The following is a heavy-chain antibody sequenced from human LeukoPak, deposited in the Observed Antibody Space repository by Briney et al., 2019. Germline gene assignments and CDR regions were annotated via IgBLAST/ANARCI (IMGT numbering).Heavy chain of an antibody. D-gene: IGHD2-21*01. CDR1: GEYFSTYY. CDR3: ARPGLAYCGGDCYSSDGYYFDY. J-gene: IGHJ4*02. CDR2: INHSGST. Sequence: SETLSLTCAVYGEYFSTYYYSWIRQPPGKGLEWIGEINHSGSTNYNPTLKSRLTISVDMSKKQFFLRLSSVTAADTAMYYCARPGLAYCGGDCYSSDGYYFDYWGQGTLVTVSS. V-gene: IGHV4-34*01.